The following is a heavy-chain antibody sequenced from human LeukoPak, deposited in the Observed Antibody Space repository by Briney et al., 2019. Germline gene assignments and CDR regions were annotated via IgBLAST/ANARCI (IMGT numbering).Heavy chain of an antibody. CDR1: GFTFSNYD. Sequence: GGSLRLSCAASGFTFSNYDVHWVRQAPGKGLEWVAFIRYDGSNKYYADSVKGRFTISRDDSKNTLYLQMNSLRAEDTAVFYCAMTQTLFDYWGQGTLVTVSS. J-gene: IGHJ4*02. V-gene: IGHV3-30*02. CDR2: IRYDGSNK. CDR3: AMTQTLFDY.